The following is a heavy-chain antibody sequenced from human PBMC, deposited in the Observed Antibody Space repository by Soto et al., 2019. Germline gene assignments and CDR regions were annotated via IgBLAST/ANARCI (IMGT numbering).Heavy chain of an antibody. Sequence: GASVKVSCKASGYTFTSYAMHWVRQAPGQRLEWMGWINAGNGNTKYSQKFQGRVTITRDTSASTAYMELSSLRSEDTAVYYCARGYRVENYYYGMDVWGQGTTVTVSS. V-gene: IGHV1-3*01. CDR3: ARGYRVENYYYGMDV. D-gene: IGHD3-3*01. CDR2: INAGNGNT. J-gene: IGHJ6*02. CDR1: GYTFTSYA.